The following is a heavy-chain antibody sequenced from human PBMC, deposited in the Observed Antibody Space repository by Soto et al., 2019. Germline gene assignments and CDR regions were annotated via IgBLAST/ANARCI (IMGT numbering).Heavy chain of an antibody. D-gene: IGHD6-19*01. J-gene: IGHJ6*02. CDR2: INTGGGSA. CDR3: ARDTSGWSINGLDV. Sequence: QVDLVQSGAEVKKPGASVTISCKASGSAITRYYIHWVRQAPGRGLEWMGIINTGGGSASYAQKFQDRVTIDKDTSTGTVYMDLRSLRTEDTAVYYCARDTSGWSINGLDVWGQGTTVNVSS. V-gene: IGHV1-46*01. CDR1: GSAITRYY.